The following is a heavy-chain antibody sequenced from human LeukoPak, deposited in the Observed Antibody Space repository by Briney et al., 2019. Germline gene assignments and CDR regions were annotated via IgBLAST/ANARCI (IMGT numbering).Heavy chain of an antibody. CDR3: ASFTTTFGGVIFDY. CDR2: VSTSGST. Sequence: PSETLSLTCTVSGGSISNHFCSWIRQPAGKGLEWIGRVSTSGSTYYNPSLKSRVTISVDTSKNQFSLKLSSVTAADTAVYYCASFTTTFGGVIFDYWGQGTLVTVSS. J-gene: IGHJ4*02. V-gene: IGHV4-4*07. D-gene: IGHD3-16*01. CDR1: GGSISNHF.